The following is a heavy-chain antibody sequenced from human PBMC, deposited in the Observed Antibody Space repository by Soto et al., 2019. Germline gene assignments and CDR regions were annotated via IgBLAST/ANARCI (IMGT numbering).Heavy chain of an antibody. Sequence: QGQLVQSGPEVREPGASVKVSCKASGYMFTTYGVTWVRQAPGQRLEWMGWIATYNYKTDYAQRFQDRVTINIDIPSTTAYWEGTSLSSDATAVYYCARQGCLGTNCYSNWLEPWGQGTLVTCSS. J-gene: IGHJ5*02. D-gene: IGHD2-2*01. CDR1: GYMFTTYG. V-gene: IGHV1-18*01. CDR3: ARQGCLGTNCYSNWLEP. CDR2: IATYNYKT.